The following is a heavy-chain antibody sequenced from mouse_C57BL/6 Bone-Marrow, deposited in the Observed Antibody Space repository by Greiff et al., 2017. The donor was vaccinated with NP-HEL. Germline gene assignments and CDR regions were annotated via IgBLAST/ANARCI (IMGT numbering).Heavy chain of an antibody. V-gene: IGHV5-16*01. CDR2: INYDGSST. CDR1: GFTFSDYY. D-gene: IGHD1-1*01. J-gene: IGHJ1*03. Sequence: EVKLMESEGGLVQPGSSMKLSCTASGFTFSDYYMAWVRQVPEKGLEWVANINYDGSSTYYLDSLKSRFIISRDNAKNILYLQMSSLKSEDTATYDSARDGSYWYFDVWGTGTTVTVSS. CDR3: ARDGSYWYFDV.